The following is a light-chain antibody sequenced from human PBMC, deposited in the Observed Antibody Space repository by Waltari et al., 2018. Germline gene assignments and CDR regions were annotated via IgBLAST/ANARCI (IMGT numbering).Light chain of an antibody. CDR3: QSYDVSLSAWV. V-gene: IGLV1-40*01. CDR2: DNI. Sequence: QSVLTQPPSVSGAPGQRVTISCTGSSSNVGAGVDLPWYQQLPGTAPKLLIYDNINRPSGVPDRFSGSKSGTSASLAIAGLQAEDEAYYYCQSYDVSLSAWVFGGGTKVTVL. J-gene: IGLJ3*02. CDR1: SSNVGAGVD.